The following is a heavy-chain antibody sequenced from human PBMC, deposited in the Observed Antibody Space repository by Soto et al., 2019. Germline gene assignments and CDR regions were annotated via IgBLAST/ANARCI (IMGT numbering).Heavy chain of an antibody. D-gene: IGHD3-10*01. V-gene: IGHV4-34*01. J-gene: IGHJ5*02. CDR1: GGSFSGYY. Sequence: SETLSLTCAVYGGSFSGYYWSWIRQPPGKGLEWIGEINHSGSTNYNPSLKSRVTISVDTSKNQFSLKLSSVTAADTAVYYCARGPSMGWFDPWGQGTLVT. CDR2: INHSGST. CDR3: ARGPSMGWFDP.